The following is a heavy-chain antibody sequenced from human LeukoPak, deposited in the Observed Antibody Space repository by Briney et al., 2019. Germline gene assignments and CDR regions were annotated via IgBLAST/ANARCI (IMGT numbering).Heavy chain of an antibody. CDR1: GFTFSSYG. D-gene: IGHD3-22*01. CDR2: IWYDGSNK. Sequence: GGSLRLSCAASGFTFSSYGMHWVRQAPGKGLGWVAVIWYDGSNKYYADSVKGRFTISRDNSKNTLYLQMNSLRAEDTAVYYCAREEGGGYDSSGLHDAFDIWGQGTMVTVSS. V-gene: IGHV3-33*01. CDR3: AREEGGGYDSSGLHDAFDI. J-gene: IGHJ3*02.